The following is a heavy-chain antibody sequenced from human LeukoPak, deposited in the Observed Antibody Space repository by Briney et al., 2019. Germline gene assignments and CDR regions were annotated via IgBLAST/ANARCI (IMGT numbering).Heavy chain of an antibody. CDR1: VYSISSSSYY. CDR3: ARGGSSSLPPYYYYIDV. J-gene: IGHJ6*03. V-gene: IGHV4-39*07. Sequence: PSESLSLTCSLPVYSISSSSYYSGWIRQPPGKGMEWLGRFYYSVSTYYNPSLKSRLTLTVDTSKNQFSLHLISVTAPDTAVYYCARGGSSSLPPYYYYIDVWGKGTTVTVSS. D-gene: IGHD6-13*01. CDR2: FYYSVST.